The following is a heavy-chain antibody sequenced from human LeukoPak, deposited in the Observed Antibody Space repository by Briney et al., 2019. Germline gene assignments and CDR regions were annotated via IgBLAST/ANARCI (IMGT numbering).Heavy chain of an antibody. Sequence: ASVKVSCKASGYTFTGYGISWVRQAPGQGLEWMGWISAYNGNTNYAQKLQGRVTMTTDTSTSTAYMELRSLRSDDTAVYYCARGGPLRRIQDDYGEIDYWGQGTLVTVSS. CDR1: GYTFTGYG. V-gene: IGHV1-18*01. CDR3: ARGGPLRRIQDDYGEIDY. D-gene: IGHD4-17*01. J-gene: IGHJ4*02. CDR2: ISAYNGNT.